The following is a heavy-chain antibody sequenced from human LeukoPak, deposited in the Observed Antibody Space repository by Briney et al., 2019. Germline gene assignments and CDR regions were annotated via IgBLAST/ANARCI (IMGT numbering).Heavy chain of an antibody. Sequence: SETLSLTCTVSGGSISSYYWSWIRQPPGKGLEWIGYIYYSGSTNYDPSLKSRVTISVDTSKNQFSLKLSSVTAADTAVYYCALQAVAGTGYFDYWGQGTLVTVSS. V-gene: IGHV4-59*01. D-gene: IGHD6-19*01. CDR2: IYYSGST. J-gene: IGHJ4*02. CDR3: ALQAVAGTGYFDY. CDR1: GGSISSYY.